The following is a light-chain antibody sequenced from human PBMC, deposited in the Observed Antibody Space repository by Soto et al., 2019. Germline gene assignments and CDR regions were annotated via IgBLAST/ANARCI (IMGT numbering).Light chain of an antibody. J-gene: IGLJ3*02. CDR2: TDN. Sequence: QSVLTQPPSASGTPGQRVTISCSGSNSNIGSHTVNWYQQLPGTAPKLLIYTDNQRPSGVPDRFSDSESGTSASLAISGLQSEDEADYYCAAWDDSLQSWVFGGGTKLTVL. CDR3: AAWDDSLQSWV. CDR1: NSNIGSHT. V-gene: IGLV1-44*01.